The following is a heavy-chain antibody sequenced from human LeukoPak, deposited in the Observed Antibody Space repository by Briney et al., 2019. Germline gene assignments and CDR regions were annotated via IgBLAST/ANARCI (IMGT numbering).Heavy chain of an antibody. J-gene: IGHJ3*02. CDR1: GYTFTGYY. CDR3: AIRSGSGWYNDAFDI. Sequence: ASVKVSCKASGYTFTGYYMHWVRQAPGQGLEWMGWINPNSGGTNYAQKFQGRVTMTRDTSISTAYMELSRLRSDDTAVYYCAIRSGSGWYNDAFDIWGQGTMVTVSS. D-gene: IGHD6-19*01. CDR2: INPNSGGT. V-gene: IGHV1-2*02.